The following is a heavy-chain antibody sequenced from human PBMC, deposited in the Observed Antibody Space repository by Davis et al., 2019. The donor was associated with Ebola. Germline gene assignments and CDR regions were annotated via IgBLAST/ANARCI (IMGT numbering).Heavy chain of an antibody. J-gene: IGHJ3*02. CDR3: ARYCGGDCDDAFDI. Sequence: PGGSLRLSCAASGFTFDDYAMHWVRQAPGKGLEWVSGISWNSGSIGYADSVKGRFTISRDNAKNTLYLQMNSLRAEDTAVYYCARYCGGDCDDAFDIWGQGTMVTVSS. D-gene: IGHD2-21*01. CDR2: ISWNSGSI. CDR1: GFTFDDYA. V-gene: IGHV3-9*01.